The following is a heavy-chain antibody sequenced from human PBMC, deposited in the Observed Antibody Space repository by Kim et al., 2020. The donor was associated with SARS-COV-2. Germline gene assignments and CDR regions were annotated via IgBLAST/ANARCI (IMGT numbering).Heavy chain of an antibody. V-gene: IGHV4-59*08. CDR1: GGSISGYY. Sequence: SETLSLTCTVSGGSISGYYWSWIRQPPGKGLEWIGYIYYSGSTNYNPSLKSRVTISVDTSKNQFSLRLSSVTAADTAVYYCARLERKKAPPLGYFDYGG. J-gene: IGHJ4*01. CDR2: IYYSGST. D-gene: IGHD7-27*01. CDR3: ARLERKKAPPLGYFDY.